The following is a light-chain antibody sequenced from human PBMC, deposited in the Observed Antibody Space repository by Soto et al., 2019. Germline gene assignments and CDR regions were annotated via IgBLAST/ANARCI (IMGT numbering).Light chain of an antibody. CDR2: GAS. Sequence: EIVMTQSPANLSVSPGERATLSCRAIQSFSSNLAWYQQKPGQGPRLLIYGASTRATGIPARFSGSGSGTEFTLTISSLQYEDFAVYYCQQYNKWPPYTFGQGTKVEIK. CDR1: QSFSSN. J-gene: IGKJ2*01. CDR3: QQYNKWPPYT. V-gene: IGKV3-15*01.